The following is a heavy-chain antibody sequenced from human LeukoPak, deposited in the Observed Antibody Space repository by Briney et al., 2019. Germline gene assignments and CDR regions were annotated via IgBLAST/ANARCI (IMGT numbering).Heavy chain of an antibody. V-gene: IGHV4-34*01. CDR1: GGGLRGFY. CDR2: NKYSGST. Sequence: LGTLSPTRAGHGGGLRGFYLGLVRPPPGKGPGGVGGNKYSGSTNYNPSLKSRATISVDTSKNQFSLKLSSVTAADTAVYYCARGQAYSSGWYAPRYAFDIWGQGTMVTVSS. J-gene: IGHJ3*02. D-gene: IGHD6-19*01. CDR3: ARGQAYSSGWYAPRYAFDI.